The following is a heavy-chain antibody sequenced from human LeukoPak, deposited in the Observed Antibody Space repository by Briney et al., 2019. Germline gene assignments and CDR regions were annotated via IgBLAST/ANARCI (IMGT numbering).Heavy chain of an antibody. J-gene: IGHJ6*02. Sequence: SETLSLTCAVYGGSFSGYYWGWIRQPPGKGLEWIGEINHSGSTNYNPSLKSRVTISVDTSKNQFSLKLSSVTAADTAVYYCARGPPGTHYYYYYGMDVWGQGTTVTVSS. V-gene: IGHV4-34*01. D-gene: IGHD1-1*01. CDR1: GGSFSGYY. CDR2: INHSGST. CDR3: ARGPPGTHYYYYYGMDV.